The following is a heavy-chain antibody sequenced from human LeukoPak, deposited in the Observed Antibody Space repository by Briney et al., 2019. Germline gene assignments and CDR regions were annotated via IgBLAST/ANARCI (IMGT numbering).Heavy chain of an antibody. Sequence: PGGSLRLSCAASGFTFSNYWMSWVRQAPGKGLEWVANIKQDGTEKYYVYSVKGRFTISRDNAKNSLYLQMNSLRADDTALYYCARHNPLWGYWGQGTLVTVSS. CDR2: IKQDGTEK. CDR1: GFTFSNYW. D-gene: IGHD1-14*01. CDR3: ARHNPLWGY. V-gene: IGHV3-7*04. J-gene: IGHJ4*02.